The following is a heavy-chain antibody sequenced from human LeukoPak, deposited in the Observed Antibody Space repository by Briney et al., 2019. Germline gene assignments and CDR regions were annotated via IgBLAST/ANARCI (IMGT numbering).Heavy chain of an antibody. V-gene: IGHV4-59*08. J-gene: IGHJ4*02. CDR3: ARHDAYSSGWLYYFDY. CDR1: GGSISSYY. CDR2: IYYSGST. D-gene: IGHD6-19*01. Sequence: SETLSLTCTVSGGSISSYYWSWIRQPPGKGLEWIGYIYYSGSTNYNPSLKSRVTISVDTSKNQFSLKLSSVTAADTAVYYCARHDAYSSGWLYYFDYWGQGTLVTVSS.